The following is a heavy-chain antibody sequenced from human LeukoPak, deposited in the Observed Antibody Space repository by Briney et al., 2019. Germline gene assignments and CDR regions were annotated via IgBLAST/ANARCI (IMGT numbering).Heavy chain of an antibody. D-gene: IGHD3-3*01. J-gene: IGHJ4*02. CDR1: GFTFDDYA. CDR2: ISWNSGSI. CDR3: AKAQAYYDFWSGSHGPFDY. V-gene: IGHV3-9*01. Sequence: GGSLRLSCAASGFTFDDYAMHWVRQAPGKGLEWVSGISWNSGSIGYADSVKGRFTISRDNAKNSLYLQMNSLRAEDTALYYCAKAQAYYDFWSGSHGPFDYWGQGTLVTVSS.